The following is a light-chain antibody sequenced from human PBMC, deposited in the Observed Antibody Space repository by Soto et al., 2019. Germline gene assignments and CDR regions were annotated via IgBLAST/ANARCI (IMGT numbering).Light chain of an antibody. CDR2: EVN. V-gene: IGLV2-14*01. J-gene: IGLJ1*01. CDR3: ASFRSGTILV. Sequence: QSALTQPASVSGSSGQSVTISCTGPRTDIGDSNFSSWYQQSPGKAPRLLIYEVNNRPSGVSRRFSGSKAGNTASLTISGLLDDDEADYFCASFRSGTILVFGSGTTLNVL. CDR1: RTDIGDSNF.